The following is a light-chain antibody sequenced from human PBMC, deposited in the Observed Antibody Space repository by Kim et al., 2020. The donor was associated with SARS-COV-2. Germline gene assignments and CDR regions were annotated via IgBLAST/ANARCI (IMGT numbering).Light chain of an antibody. CDR3: QVGDSSSDHVV. J-gene: IGLJ2*01. V-gene: IGLV3-21*04. Sequence: GKTGRILGGGNYSEIKSVQRDQQNRAHGLMMVMYYHSDRPSGITERFSGSSAGNTATLTISSVEAGDEADYYCQVGDSSSDHVVFGGGTQLTVL. CDR2: YHS. CDR1: YSEIKS.